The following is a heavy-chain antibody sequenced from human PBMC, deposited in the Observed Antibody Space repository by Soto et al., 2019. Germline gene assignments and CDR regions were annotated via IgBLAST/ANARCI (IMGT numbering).Heavy chain of an antibody. V-gene: IGHV1-69*13. CDR3: ARDGTLYDSSGYYYLY. CDR1: GGTFSRYA. D-gene: IGHD3-22*01. J-gene: IGHJ4*02. Sequence: ASVKVSCKASGGTFSRYAISWVRQAPGQGLEWMGGIIPMFGKANYAQKFQGRVTITADESTSTGYMELRSLISEDTAVYYCARDGTLYDSSGYYYLYWGQGTLVTVSS. CDR2: IIPMFGKA.